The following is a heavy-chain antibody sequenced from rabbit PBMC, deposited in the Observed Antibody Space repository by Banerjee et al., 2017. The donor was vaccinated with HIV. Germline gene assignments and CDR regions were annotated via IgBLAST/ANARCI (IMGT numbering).Heavy chain of an antibody. CDR2: IYISSGST. D-gene: IGHD4-1*01. J-gene: IGHJ4*01. Sequence: QEQLVESGGGLVQPEGSLTLTCTASGFSFSSSYYMCWVRQAPGKGLEWIACIYISSGSTWYASWVNGRFTISRSTSLNTVDLKMTSLTAADTAIYFCVRDDYYSSGWGQHYFNLWGPGTLVTVS. CDR1: GFSFSSSYY. V-gene: IGHV1S43*01. CDR3: VRDDYYSSGWGQHYFNL.